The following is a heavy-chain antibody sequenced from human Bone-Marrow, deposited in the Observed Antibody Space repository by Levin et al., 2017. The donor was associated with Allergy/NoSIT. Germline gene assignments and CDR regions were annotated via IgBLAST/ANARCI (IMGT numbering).Heavy chain of an antibody. CDR1: GFSLSTSGVS. Sequence: TLSLTCTFSGFSLSTSGVSVGWIRHPPGKALEWLALIYWDDDKRYSPSLKSRLTITKDTSKHQVVLTMSNMDPVDTATYYCAHSFFFAGYSNGCTPPPIDFDYWGQGALVTVSS. V-gene: IGHV2-5*02. J-gene: IGHJ4*02. CDR2: IYWDDDK. CDR3: AHSFFFAGYSNGCTPPPIDFDY. D-gene: IGHD5-18*01.